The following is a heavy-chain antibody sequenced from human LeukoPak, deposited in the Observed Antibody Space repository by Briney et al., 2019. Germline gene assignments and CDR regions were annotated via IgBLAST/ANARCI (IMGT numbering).Heavy chain of an antibody. D-gene: IGHD3-22*01. Sequence: GGSLRLSCAASGFTFGDYGMSWIRQAPGKGLEWVSGINWNGGSTGYADSVKGRFTISRDNAKNSQYLQMNSLRAEDTALYYCARSRYYYDSSTYSFFDSWGQGTLVTVSS. CDR1: GFTFGDYG. V-gene: IGHV3-20*04. CDR2: INWNGGST. CDR3: ARSRYYYDSSTYSFFDS. J-gene: IGHJ4*02.